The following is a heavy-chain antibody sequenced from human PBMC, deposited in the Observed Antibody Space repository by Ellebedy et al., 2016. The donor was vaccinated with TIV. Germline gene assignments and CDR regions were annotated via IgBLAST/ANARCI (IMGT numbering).Heavy chain of an antibody. Sequence: SETLSLTXAVSGGSLSTYYWSWIRQPPGKGLEWIVHICHTRDTNYNSSLEGRVTISLDTSKNQFSLRLTSVTAADTAVYYCARDTFYYESGSFVDLFDIWGQGTMVTVSS. CDR2: ICHTRDT. V-gene: IGHV4-59*01. CDR1: GGSLSTYY. J-gene: IGHJ3*02. D-gene: IGHD3-10*01. CDR3: ARDTFYYESGSFVDLFDI.